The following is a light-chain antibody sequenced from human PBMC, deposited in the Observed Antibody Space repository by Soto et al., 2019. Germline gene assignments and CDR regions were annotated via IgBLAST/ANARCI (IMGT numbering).Light chain of an antibody. CDR3: SSYSSSVTRVV. V-gene: IGLV2-14*03. CDR2: DVT. Sequence: QSALTQPASVSGSPGQSITISCTGTSSDVGGYNYVSWYQHHPGKAPKLIIYDVTNRPSGVSNRFSGSKSGNTASLIISGLQAEDEADYYCSSYSSSVTRVVFGGGTKLTVL. J-gene: IGLJ2*01. CDR1: SSDVGGYNY.